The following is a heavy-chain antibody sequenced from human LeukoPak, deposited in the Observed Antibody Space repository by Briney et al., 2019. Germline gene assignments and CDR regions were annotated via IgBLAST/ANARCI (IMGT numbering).Heavy chain of an antibody. CDR3: ARHDYGDYVVGY. CDR2: IYYSGST. J-gene: IGHJ4*02. V-gene: IGHV4-59*08. D-gene: IGHD4-17*01. Sequence: SETLSLTCTVSGGSISSYYWSWIRQPPGKGLVWIGYIYYSGSTNYNPSLKSRVTISVDTSKNQFSLKLSSVTAADTAVYYCARHDYGDYVVGYWGQGTLVTVSS. CDR1: GGSISSYY.